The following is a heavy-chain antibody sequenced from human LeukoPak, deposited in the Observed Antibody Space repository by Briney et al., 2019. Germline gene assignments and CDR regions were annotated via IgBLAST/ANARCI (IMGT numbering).Heavy chain of an antibody. Sequence: GESLKISCEGSGYSFISYWIGWVRLMPGKGLEWMGIIYPGDSDSRYSPSFQGQVTISADKSISTAYLQWSSLKASDTAMYYCARLRGDYYDSSGYYYFDYWGQGTLVTVSS. CDR1: GYSFISYW. CDR2: IYPGDSDS. J-gene: IGHJ4*02. V-gene: IGHV5-51*01. D-gene: IGHD3-22*01. CDR3: ARLRGDYYDSSGYYYFDY.